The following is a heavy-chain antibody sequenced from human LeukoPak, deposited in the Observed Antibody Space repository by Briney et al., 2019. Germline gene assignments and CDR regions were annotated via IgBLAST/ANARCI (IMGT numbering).Heavy chain of an antibody. V-gene: IGHV6-1*01. Sequence: SQTLSLTCAISGDSVSSNSAAWNWIRRSPSRGLEWLGRTYYRSKWYNDYAASVKSRITINPDTSKNQFSLQLNSVTPDDTAVYYCARDGATADWYFDLWGRGTLVTVSS. CDR2: TYYRSKWYN. CDR3: ARDGATADWYFDL. D-gene: IGHD5-12*01. CDR1: GDSVSSNSAA. J-gene: IGHJ2*01.